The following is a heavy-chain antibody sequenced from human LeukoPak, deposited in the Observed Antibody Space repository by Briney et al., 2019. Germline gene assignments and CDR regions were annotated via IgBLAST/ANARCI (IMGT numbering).Heavy chain of an antibody. Sequence: GGSLRLSCAASGFTFDDYAMHWVRQAPGKGLEWVSGISWNSGSIGYADSVKGRFTISRDNAKNSLYLQMNSLRAEDTALYYCAKDWAALAGTHPFDIWGQGTMVNVSS. CDR3: AKDWAALAGTHPFDI. V-gene: IGHV3-9*01. J-gene: IGHJ3*02. CDR2: ISWNSGSI. D-gene: IGHD6-19*01. CDR1: GFTFDDYA.